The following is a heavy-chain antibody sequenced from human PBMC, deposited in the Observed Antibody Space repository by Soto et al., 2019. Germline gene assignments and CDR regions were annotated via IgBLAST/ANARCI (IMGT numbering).Heavy chain of an antibody. CDR2: INPNSGGT. CDR1: GYTFTAYY. CDR3: ARDVKDILTGNYYFDY. V-gene: IGHV1-2*04. Sequence: ASVKVSCEASGYTFTAYYIHWVRQAPGQGLEWMGWINPNSGGTNYSQKFQGWVTMTRDTSISTAYMELSRLRSDDTAVYYCARDVKDILTGNYYFDYWGQGTLVTVSS. J-gene: IGHJ4*02. D-gene: IGHD3-9*01.